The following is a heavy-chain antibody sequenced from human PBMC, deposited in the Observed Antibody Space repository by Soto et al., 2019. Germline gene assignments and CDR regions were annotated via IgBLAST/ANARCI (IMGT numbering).Heavy chain of an antibody. J-gene: IGHJ4*02. D-gene: IGHD6-13*01. V-gene: IGHV3-7*05. CDR3: AREVSKRRSWYSLAKGLFDY. Sequence: GGSLRLSCAASGFTFSSYWMSWVRQAPGKGLEWVANIKQDGSEKYYVDSVKGRFTISRDNAKNSLYLQMNSLRAEDTAVYYCAREVSKRRSWYSLAKGLFDYWGQGTLVTVSS. CDR1: GFTFSSYW. CDR2: IKQDGSEK.